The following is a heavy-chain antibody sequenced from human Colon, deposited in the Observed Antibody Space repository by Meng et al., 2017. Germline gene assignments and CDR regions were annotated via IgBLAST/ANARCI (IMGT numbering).Heavy chain of an antibody. J-gene: IGHJ4*02. CDR3: ARHGGYYQDY. CDR2: IDHRGDP. V-gene: IGHV4-4*02. CDR1: GGSITTNSY. Sequence: QVHLPGSGPGLVKTSGTLSLTCAVSGGSITTNSYWSWVRQSPEKGLEWIGQIDHRGDPYYNPSLKSRVTMSVDRSKSQVSLQLTSVTAADTAVYYCARHGGYYQDYWGQGTLVTVSS. D-gene: IGHD4-23*01.